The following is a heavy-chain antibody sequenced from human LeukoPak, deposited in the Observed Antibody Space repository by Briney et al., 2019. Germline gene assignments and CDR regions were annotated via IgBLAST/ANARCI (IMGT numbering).Heavy chain of an antibody. Sequence: GGSLRLSCAASGFTFSSYAVHWVRQAPGKGLEWVAVISYDGSNKYYADSVKGRFTISRDNSKNTLYLQMNSLRAEDTAVYYCARDLYEFLAAGYFDYWGQGTLVTVSS. CDR1: GFTFSSYA. CDR3: ARDLYEFLAAGYFDY. V-gene: IGHV3-30-3*01. CDR2: ISYDGSNK. J-gene: IGHJ4*02. D-gene: IGHD3/OR15-3a*01.